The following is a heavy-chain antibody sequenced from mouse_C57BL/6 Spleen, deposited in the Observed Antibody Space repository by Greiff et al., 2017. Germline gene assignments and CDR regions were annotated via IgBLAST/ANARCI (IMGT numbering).Heavy chain of an antibody. Sequence: EVQLQQSGPELVKPGASVKISCKASGYTFTDYYMNWVKQSHGKSLEWIGDINPNNGGTSYNQKFKGKATLTVDKSSSTAYMELRSLTSEDSAVDYCAREERPTIVTTVFDYWGQGTTLTVSA. CDR2: INPNNGGT. J-gene: IGHJ2*01. D-gene: IGHD2-5*01. CDR1: GYTFTDYY. V-gene: IGHV1-26*01. CDR3: AREERPTIVTTVFDY.